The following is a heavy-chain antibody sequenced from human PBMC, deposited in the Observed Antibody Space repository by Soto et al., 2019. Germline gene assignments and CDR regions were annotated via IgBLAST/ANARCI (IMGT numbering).Heavy chain of an antibody. V-gene: IGHV4-59*01. CDR2: IYYSGST. CDR3: ARTGQQAFYWFDP. J-gene: IGHJ5*02. D-gene: IGHD6-13*01. Sequence: QVQLQESGPGLVKPSETLSPTCTVSGGSISSYYWSWIRQPPGKGLEWIGYIYYSGSTNYNPSLKSRGTISVPTSKNQFSLKLSSVTAADTAVYYCARTGQQAFYWFDPWGQGTLVTVSS. CDR1: GGSISSYY.